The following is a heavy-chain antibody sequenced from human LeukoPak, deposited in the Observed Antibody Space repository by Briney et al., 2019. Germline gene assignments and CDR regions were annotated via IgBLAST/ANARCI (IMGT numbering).Heavy chain of an antibody. CDR3: AKGDSTVPATRRYDY. CDR2: ISDSGGGT. D-gene: IGHD2-15*01. Sequence: TGGSLILSCAASGFTFSSYAMSWVRQAPGKGLEWVSTISDSGGGTYYTDSVKGRFTISRDNSKNTLYLQMSSLRAEDTAVYYCAKGDSTVPATRRYDYWGQGTLVTVSS. J-gene: IGHJ4*02. CDR1: GFTFSSYA. V-gene: IGHV3-23*01.